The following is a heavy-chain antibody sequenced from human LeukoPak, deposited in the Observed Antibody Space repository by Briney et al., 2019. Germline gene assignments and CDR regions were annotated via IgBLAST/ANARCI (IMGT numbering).Heavy chain of an antibody. V-gene: IGHV1-2*02. CDR3: ARVFGSSGSHLPGDY. J-gene: IGHJ4*02. CDR2: INPNSGDT. D-gene: IGHD6-19*01. Sequence: ASVKVSCKASGYTFTGYYIHWVRQAPGQGLEWMGWINPNSGDTNYAQKFQGRVTMTRDTSITTAYMELSSLRSDDTAVYYRARVFGSSGSHLPGDYWGQGTLVTVSS. CDR1: GYTFTGYY.